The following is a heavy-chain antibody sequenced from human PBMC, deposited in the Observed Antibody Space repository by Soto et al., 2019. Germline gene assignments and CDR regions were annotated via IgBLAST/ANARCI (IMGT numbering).Heavy chain of an antibody. CDR2: IYSGGST. Sequence: EVQLVETGGGLIQPGGSLRLSCVASGFTVSSNYISWVRQAPGEGLEWVSVIYSGGSTYYADSVKARFTISRDNSKNTVYLQMNSLRAEDTAVYYCASGRRDGYNYAFDIWGQGTMVTVSS. D-gene: IGHD5-12*01. V-gene: IGHV3-53*02. CDR3: ASGRRDGYNYAFDI. CDR1: GFTVSSNY. J-gene: IGHJ3*02.